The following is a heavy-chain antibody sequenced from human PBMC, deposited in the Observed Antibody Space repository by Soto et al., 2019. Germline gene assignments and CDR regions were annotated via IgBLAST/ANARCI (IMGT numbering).Heavy chain of an antibody. D-gene: IGHD6-19*01. V-gene: IGHV1-8*01. CDR2: MNPSTGNT. CDR3: ARGRIIGAGGFDP. J-gene: IGHJ5*02. Sequence: QVQLVQSGAEVKKPGASVKVSCKASGYTFTSYDIIWVRQATGQGLEWMGWMNPSTGNTDSAEKFQGRLTTTRNTSTSTVYMELSSMSFEDAAGYYCARGRIIGAGGFDPWGQGTLVTVSS. CDR1: GYTFTSYD.